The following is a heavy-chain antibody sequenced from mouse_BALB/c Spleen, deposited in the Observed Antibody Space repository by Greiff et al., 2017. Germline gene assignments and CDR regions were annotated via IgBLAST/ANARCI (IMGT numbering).Heavy chain of an antibody. CDR3: ARGDYYDYNYAMDY. J-gene: IGHJ4*01. Sequence: EVKLEESGGGLVKPGGSLKLSCAASGFTFSSYAMSWVRQTPEKRLEWVASISSGGSTYYPDSVKGRFTISRDNARNILYLQMSSLRSEDTAMYYCARGDYYDYNYAMDYWGQGTSVTVSS. CDR1: GFTFSSYA. D-gene: IGHD2-4*01. V-gene: IGHV5-6-5*01. CDR2: ISSGGST.